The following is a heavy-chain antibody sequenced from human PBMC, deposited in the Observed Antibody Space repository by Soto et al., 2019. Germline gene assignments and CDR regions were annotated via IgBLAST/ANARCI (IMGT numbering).Heavy chain of an antibody. CDR2: INPNSGGT. CDR1: GYTFTGYY. Sequence: ASVKVSCKASGYTFTGYYMHWVRQAPGQGLEWMGWINPNSGGTNYAQKFQGWVTMTRDTSISTAYMELSRLRSDDTAVYYCARDHISSSSSGRNYYYGMDVWGQGTTVTVSS. D-gene: IGHD6-6*01. V-gene: IGHV1-2*04. CDR3: ARDHISSSSSGRNYYYGMDV. J-gene: IGHJ6*02.